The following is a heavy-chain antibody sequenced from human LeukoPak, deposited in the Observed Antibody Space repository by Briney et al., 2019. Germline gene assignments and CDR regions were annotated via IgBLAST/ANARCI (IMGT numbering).Heavy chain of an antibody. CDR1: GYTFTSYG. J-gene: IGHJ4*02. D-gene: IGHD4-17*01. V-gene: IGHV1-18*01. Sequence: ASVKVSCKASGYTFTSYGISWVRQAPGQGLEWMGWISAYNGNTNYAQKPQGRVTMTTDTSTSTAYMELRSLRSDDTAVYYCARDIEAYGDYQGGVDYWGQGTLVTVSS. CDR2: ISAYNGNT. CDR3: ARDIEAYGDYQGGVDY.